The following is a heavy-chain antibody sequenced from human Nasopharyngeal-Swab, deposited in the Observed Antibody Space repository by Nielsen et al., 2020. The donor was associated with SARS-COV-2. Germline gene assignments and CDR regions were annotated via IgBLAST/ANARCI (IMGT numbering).Heavy chain of an antibody. CDR2: ISYDGSNK. J-gene: IGHJ4*02. Sequence: GESLKISCAASGFTFSGYGMHWVRQAPGKGLEWVAVISYDGSNKYYADSVKGRFTISRDNSKNTLYLQMNSLRAEDTAVYYCARDRNDDGYFDYWGQGTLVTVSS. V-gene: IGHV3-30*03. D-gene: IGHD1-1*01. CDR3: ARDRNDDGYFDY. CDR1: GFTFSGYG.